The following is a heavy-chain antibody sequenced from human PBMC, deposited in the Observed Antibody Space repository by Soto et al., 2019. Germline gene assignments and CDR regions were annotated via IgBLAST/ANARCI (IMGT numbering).Heavy chain of an antibody. Sequence: GSLRLSCAASGFTFSSYAMSWVRQAPGKGLEWVSAISGSGGSTYYADSVKGRFTISRDNSKNTLYLQMNSLRAEDTAVYYCAKGSSPTIFGVVILPGFDYWGQGTLVTVS. D-gene: IGHD3-3*01. J-gene: IGHJ4*02. CDR2: ISGSGGST. CDR3: AKGSSPTIFGVVILPGFDY. CDR1: GFTFSSYA. V-gene: IGHV3-23*01.